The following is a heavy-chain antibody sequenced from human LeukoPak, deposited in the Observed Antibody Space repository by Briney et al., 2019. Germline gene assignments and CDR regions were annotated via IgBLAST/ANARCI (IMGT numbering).Heavy chain of an antibody. CDR3: ARVTDWNDLDY. V-gene: IGHV3-30*03. Sequence: GGSLRLSCAASGFTFSSYGMHWVRQAPGKGLEWVAVISYDGSNKYYADSVKGRFTISRDNSKNTLYLQMNSLRAEDTAVYYCARVTDWNDLDYWGPGTLVTVSS. CDR2: ISYDGSNK. J-gene: IGHJ4*02. D-gene: IGHD1-1*01. CDR1: GFTFSSYG.